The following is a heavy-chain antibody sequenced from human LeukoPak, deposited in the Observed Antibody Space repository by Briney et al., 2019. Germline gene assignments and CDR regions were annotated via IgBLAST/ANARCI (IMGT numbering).Heavy chain of an antibody. CDR1: GYTLTELS. Sequence: ASVKVSCKVSGYTLTELSMHWVRQAPGKGLEWMGGFDPEDGETIYAQKFQGRVTMTEDTSTDTAYMELSSLRSGDTAVYYWATWSLNYGGSNPWGQGTLDTVSS. D-gene: IGHD1-7*01. V-gene: IGHV1-24*01. CDR3: ATWSLNYGGSNP. J-gene: IGHJ5*02. CDR2: FDPEDGET.